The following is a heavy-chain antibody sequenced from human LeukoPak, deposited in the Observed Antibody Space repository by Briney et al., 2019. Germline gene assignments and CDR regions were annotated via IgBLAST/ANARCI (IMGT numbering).Heavy chain of an antibody. J-gene: IGHJ4*02. CDR3: ARGSRLYSSSFYFDY. CDR2: IYYSGST. CDR1: GGSISSYY. Sequence: NPSETLSLTCTVSGGSISSYYWSWIRQPPGKGLEWIGYIYYSGSTNYNPSLKSRVTISVDTSKNQFSLKLSSVTAADTAVYYCARGSRLYSSSFYFDYWGQGTLVTVSS. V-gene: IGHV4-59*01. D-gene: IGHD6-6*01.